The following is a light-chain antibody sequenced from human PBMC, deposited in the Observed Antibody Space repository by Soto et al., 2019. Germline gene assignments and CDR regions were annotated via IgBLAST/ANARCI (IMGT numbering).Light chain of an antibody. CDR3: QSFDTSLSEVV. CDR1: SSNIGAGYH. J-gene: IGLJ2*01. V-gene: IGLV1-40*01. Sequence: QSVLTQPPSVSEAPGQRVTISCTGSSSNIGAGYHVHWYQQFPGTAPKLLIYGSTNRPSGVPDRFSGSKSGTSASLAIRGLQGEDEADYYCQSFDTSLSEVVFGGGTKLTVL. CDR2: GST.